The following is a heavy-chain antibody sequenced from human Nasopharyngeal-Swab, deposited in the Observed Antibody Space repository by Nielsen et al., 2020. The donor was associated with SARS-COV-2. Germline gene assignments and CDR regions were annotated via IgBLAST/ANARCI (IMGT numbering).Heavy chain of an antibody. CDR2: IWYDGSNK. Sequence: GESLKISCAASGFTFSSYGMHWVRQAPGKGLEWVAVIWYDGSNKYYADSVKGRFTISRDNSKNTLYLQMNSLRAEDTAVYYCAREASSSSWNYYYYYGMDVWGQGTTVTVSS. V-gene: IGHV3-33*01. D-gene: IGHD6-13*01. CDR1: GFTFSSYG. CDR3: AREASSSSWNYYYYYGMDV. J-gene: IGHJ6*02.